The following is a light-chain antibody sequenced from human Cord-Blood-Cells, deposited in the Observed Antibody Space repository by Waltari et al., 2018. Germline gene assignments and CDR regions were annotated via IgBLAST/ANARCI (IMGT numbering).Light chain of an antibody. V-gene: IGKV1-39*01. CDR2: AAS. CDR3: QQRYSTLT. CDR1: QSNSSY. J-gene: IGKJ4*01. Sequence: DIPMTQSPSSLSASVGNRVTITCRASQSNSSYLNCYQLKPGKAPKLLIYAASSLQSGVPTRFSCSGSGTDFTLTSSSLQPEDFATYYCQQRYSTLTFGGGTKVEIK.